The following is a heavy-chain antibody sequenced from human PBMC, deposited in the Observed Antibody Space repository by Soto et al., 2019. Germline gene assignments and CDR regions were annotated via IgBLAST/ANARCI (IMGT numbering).Heavy chain of an antibody. J-gene: IGHJ4*01. V-gene: IGHV4-30-2*01. CDR2: IYHSGST. Sequence: QLQLQESGSGLVKPSQTLSLTCAVSGGSISSGGYSWSRIRQPPGKGLEWIGYIYHSGSTYYNPSLKSRVTISVDRSKNQFSLKLSSVTAADTAVYYCASMTTVTQFDYWGQGTLVTVSS. CDR1: GGSISSGGYS. CDR3: ASMTTVTQFDY. D-gene: IGHD4-4*01.